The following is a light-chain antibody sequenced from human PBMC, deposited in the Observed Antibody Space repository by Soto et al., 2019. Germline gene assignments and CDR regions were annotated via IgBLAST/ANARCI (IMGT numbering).Light chain of an antibody. CDR1: QGISNW. Sequence: DIQMTQSPSSVYASVGDRVTITCRASQGISNWLAWYQQKPGKAPKLLIYAASSLQSGVPSRFSGSGSGTDFTLTISSLQPDDFATYYCQQASSFPPAFGPGTQVDI. CDR3: QQASSFPPA. J-gene: IGKJ3*01. V-gene: IGKV1D-12*01. CDR2: AAS.